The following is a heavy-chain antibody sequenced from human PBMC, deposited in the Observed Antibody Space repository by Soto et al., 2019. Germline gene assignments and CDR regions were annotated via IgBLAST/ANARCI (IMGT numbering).Heavy chain of an antibody. D-gene: IGHD2-2*01. J-gene: IGHJ6*03. Sequence: SETLSLTCAVYGGSFSGYYWSWIRQPPGKGLEWIGEINHSGSTNYNPSLKSRVTISVDTSKNQFSLKLSSVTAADTAVYYCARDGGRFGAVARYCSSTSCPHGRYMDVWGKGTTVTVSS. CDR3: ARDGGRFGAVARYCSSTSCPHGRYMDV. CDR1: GGSFSGYY. V-gene: IGHV4-34*01. CDR2: INHSGST.